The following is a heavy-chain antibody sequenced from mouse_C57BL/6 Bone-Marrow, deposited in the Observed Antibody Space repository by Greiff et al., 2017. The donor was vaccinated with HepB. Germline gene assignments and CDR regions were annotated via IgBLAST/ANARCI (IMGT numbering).Heavy chain of an antibody. Sequence: VQLQQPGAELVKPGASVKLSCKASGYTFTSYWMHWVKQRPGRGLEWIGRIDPNSGGTRYNEKFKSKATLTVDKPSSTAYMQLSSLTSEDSEVYSCALVLSPPLYFAYWGQGTLVTVSS. J-gene: IGHJ3*01. D-gene: IGHD6-2*01. CDR2: IDPNSGGT. CDR1: GYTFTSYW. V-gene: IGHV1-72*01. CDR3: ALVLSPPLYFAY.